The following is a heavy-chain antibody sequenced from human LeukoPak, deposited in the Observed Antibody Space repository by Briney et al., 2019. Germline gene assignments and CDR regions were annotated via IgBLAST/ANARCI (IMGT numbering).Heavy chain of an antibody. CDR2: IWYDGSNK. CDR1: GFTFSSYG. CDR3: AKDGGYYDYVWGSYKFGYFDY. Sequence: PGGSLRLSCAASGFTFSSYGMHWVRQAPGKGLEWVAVIWYDGSNKYYADSVKGRFTISRDNSKNTLYLQMNSLRAEDTAVYYCAKDGGYYDYVWGSYKFGYFDYWGQGTLVTVSS. D-gene: IGHD3-16*01. J-gene: IGHJ4*02. V-gene: IGHV3-33*06.